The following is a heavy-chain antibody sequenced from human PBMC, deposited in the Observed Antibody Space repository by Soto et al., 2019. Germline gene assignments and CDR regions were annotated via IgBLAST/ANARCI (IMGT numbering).Heavy chain of an antibody. D-gene: IGHD4-17*01. CDR2: TTGSGGNK. J-gene: IGHJ1*01. Sequence: EVNLLESGGGLVQPGGSLRISCVGSGFTFNNYAMTWVRQPPGKGLEWVSGTTGSGGNKHYADSVRGRFTISRDNSKKTLYLEMKSLGVEDTAVYYCAKDGDFGENGPAEYFEHWGQGTLVVVSS. V-gene: IGHV3-23*01. CDR1: GFTFNNYA. CDR3: AKDGDFGENGPAEYFEH.